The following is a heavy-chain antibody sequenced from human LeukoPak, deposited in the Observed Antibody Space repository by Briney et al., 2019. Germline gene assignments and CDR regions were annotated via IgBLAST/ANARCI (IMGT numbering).Heavy chain of an antibody. CDR2: ISGSGGST. V-gene: IGHV3-23*01. CDR1: GFTFSSYA. D-gene: IGHD3-22*01. CDR3: AKDRGRGMIVVVIGDY. Sequence: GGSLRLSCAASGFTFSSYAMSWVRQAPGKGLEWVSAISGSGGSTYYADSVKGRFTISRDNSKNTLYLQMNSLRAEDTAVYYCAKDRGRGMIVVVIGDYWGQGTLVTVSS. J-gene: IGHJ4*02.